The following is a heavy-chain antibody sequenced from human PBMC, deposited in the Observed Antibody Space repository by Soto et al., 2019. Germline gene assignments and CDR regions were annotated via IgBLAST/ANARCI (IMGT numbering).Heavy chain of an antibody. CDR3: ASSLLVGYVLDGVSD. J-gene: IGHJ4*02. D-gene: IGHD3-10*02. V-gene: IGHV1-18*01. CDR2: ISAYNGNT. Sequence: QVQMVQSGAEVKKPGASVKVSCKASGYTFTSYGISWVRQAPGQGLAWLGWISAYNGNTNYAQKLQGRVTMTTDTSTSTSYMELRSLRSDDTAVYYCASSLLVGYVLDGVSDWCQVTLVTVSS. CDR1: GYTFTSYG.